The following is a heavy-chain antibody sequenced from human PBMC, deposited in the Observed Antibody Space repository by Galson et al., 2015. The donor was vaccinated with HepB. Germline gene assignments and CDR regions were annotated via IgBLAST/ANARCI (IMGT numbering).Heavy chain of an antibody. V-gene: IGHV3-23*01. J-gene: IGHJ4*02. CDR2: VSSSGTST. D-gene: IGHD4-17*01. CDR1: GFTFHNYA. CDR3: VKVYGDYFDY. Sequence: SLRLSCAASGFTFHNYAMSWVRQAPGKGLEWVSVVSSSGTSTYYADSVKSRFAISRDNSKNTLYLQMNSLRAEDTAIYYCVKVYGDYFDYWGQGTLVTVSS.